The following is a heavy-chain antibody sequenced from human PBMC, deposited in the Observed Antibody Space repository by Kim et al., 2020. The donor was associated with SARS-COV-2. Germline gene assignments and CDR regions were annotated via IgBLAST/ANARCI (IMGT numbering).Heavy chain of an antibody. Sequence: SVKGRFTTSRDNSKNTVYLQMNSRRAEDTAVYYCAKVGSAYCGGSCPIDYWGQGTLVTVSS. V-gene: IGHV3-33*06. D-gene: IGHD2-21*01. J-gene: IGHJ4*02. CDR3: AKVGSAYCGGSCPIDY.